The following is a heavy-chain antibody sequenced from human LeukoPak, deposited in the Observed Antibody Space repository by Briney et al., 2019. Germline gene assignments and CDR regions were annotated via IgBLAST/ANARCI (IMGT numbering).Heavy chain of an antibody. CDR1: GGSIISSNW. Sequence: PSETLSLTCAVSGGSIISSNWWSWVRQPPGKGLGWIGEVFHSGSTNYSPSLRSRVTISVDKSKNQFSLKLNSVTAADTAVYYCARGGGTPTTVVTPFDYWGQGTLVTVTS. D-gene: IGHD4-23*01. CDR3: ARGGGTPTTVVTPFDY. J-gene: IGHJ4*02. CDR2: VFHSGST. V-gene: IGHV4-4*02.